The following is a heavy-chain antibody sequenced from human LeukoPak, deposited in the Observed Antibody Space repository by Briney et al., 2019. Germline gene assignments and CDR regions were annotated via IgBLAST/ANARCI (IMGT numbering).Heavy chain of an antibody. CDR3: AKSGGGYSSGWFY. CDR2: ISYDGSNK. CDR1: GFTFSSYG. J-gene: IGHJ4*02. Sequence: GGSLRLSCAASGFTFSSYGMHWVRKAPGTGLEWVAVISYDGSNKYYADSVKGRFTISRDNSKNTLYLQMNSLRAEDTAVYYCAKSGGGYSSGWFYWGQGTLVTVSS. V-gene: IGHV3-30*18. D-gene: IGHD6-19*01.